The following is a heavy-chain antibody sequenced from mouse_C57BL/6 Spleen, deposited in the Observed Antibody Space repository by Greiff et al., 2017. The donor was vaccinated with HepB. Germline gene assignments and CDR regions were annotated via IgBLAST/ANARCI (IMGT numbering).Heavy chain of an antibody. D-gene: IGHD2-3*01. V-gene: IGHV1-82*01. J-gene: IGHJ2*01. CDR3: ARSGDGYYDFDY. Sequence: LVESGPELVKPGASVKISCKASGYAFSSSWMNWVKQRPGKGLEWIGRIYPGDGDTNYNGKFKGKATLTADKSSSTAYMQLSSLTSEDSAVYFCARSGDGYYDFDYWGQGTTLTVSS. CDR1: GYAFSSSW. CDR2: IYPGDGDT.